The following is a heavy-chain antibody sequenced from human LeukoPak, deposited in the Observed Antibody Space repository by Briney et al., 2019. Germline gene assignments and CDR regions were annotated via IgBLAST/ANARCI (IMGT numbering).Heavy chain of an antibody. D-gene: IGHD3-10*01. CDR1: GGSFSGYY. V-gene: IGHV4-34*01. Sequence: SETLSRTCAVYGGSFSGYYWSWIRQPPGKGLEWIGEINHSGSTNYNPSLKSRVTISVDTSKNQFSLKLSSVTAADTAVYYCARDRFFTYYYGSGSYPSPFDYWGQGTLVTVSS. CDR2: INHSGST. J-gene: IGHJ4*02. CDR3: ARDRFFTYYYGSGSYPSPFDY.